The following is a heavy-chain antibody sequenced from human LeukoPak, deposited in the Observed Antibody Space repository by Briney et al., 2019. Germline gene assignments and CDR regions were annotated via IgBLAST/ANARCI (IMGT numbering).Heavy chain of an antibody. V-gene: IGHV4-39*07. CDR3: ARVGASITIFGVVTNNWFDP. Sequence: SETLSLTCTVSGDSISSSSYYWGWIRHPPGKGLEWIGSNYYSRSTYYNPSLKSRVTISVDTSKNQFSLKLSSVTAADTAVYYCARVGASITIFGVVTNNWFDPWGQGTLVTVSS. CDR2: NYYSRST. J-gene: IGHJ5*02. D-gene: IGHD3-3*01. CDR1: GDSISSSSYY.